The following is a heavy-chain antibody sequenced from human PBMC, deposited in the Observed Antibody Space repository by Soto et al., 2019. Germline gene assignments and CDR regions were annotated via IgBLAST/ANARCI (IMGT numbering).Heavy chain of an antibody. J-gene: IGHJ6*02. CDR1: GFTFSSYS. CDR3: ARQLGVNYYYYGMDV. D-gene: IGHD3-22*01. Sequence: GGSLRLSCAASGFTFSSYSMNWVRQAPGKGLEWVSSISSSSSYIYYADSVKGRFTISRDNAKNSLYLQMNSLRAEDTAVYYCARQLGVNYYYYGMDVWGQGTTVTVSS. V-gene: IGHV3-21*01. CDR2: ISSSSSYI.